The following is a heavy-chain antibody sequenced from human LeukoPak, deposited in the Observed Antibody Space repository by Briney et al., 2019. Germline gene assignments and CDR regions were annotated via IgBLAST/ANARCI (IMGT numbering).Heavy chain of an antibody. Sequence: ASVKVSCKASGYTFTSYGISWVRQAPGQGLEWMEWISAYNGNTNYAQKLQGRVTMTTDTSTSTAYMELRSLRSDDTAVYYCARDYTVALGTTTYFQHWGQGTLVTVSS. CDR3: ARDYTVALGTTTYFQH. V-gene: IGHV1-18*01. D-gene: IGHD1-7*01. CDR1: GYTFTSYG. J-gene: IGHJ1*01. CDR2: ISAYNGNT.